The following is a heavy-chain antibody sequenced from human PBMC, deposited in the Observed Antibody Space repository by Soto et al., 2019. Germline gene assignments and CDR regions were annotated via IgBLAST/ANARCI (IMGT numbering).Heavy chain of an antibody. CDR2: ISYDGSNK. Sequence: GLNVCRYRLSPDHQNTGKGLECVAVISYDGSNKYYADSVKGRFTISRDNSKNTLYLQMNSLRAEDTAVYYCAKDYYNGNYGSFDYWGQGTLVTVSS. J-gene: IGHJ4*02. CDR1: GLNVCRYR. D-gene: IGHD1-7*01. V-gene: IGHV3-30*18. CDR3: AKDYYNGNYGSFDY.